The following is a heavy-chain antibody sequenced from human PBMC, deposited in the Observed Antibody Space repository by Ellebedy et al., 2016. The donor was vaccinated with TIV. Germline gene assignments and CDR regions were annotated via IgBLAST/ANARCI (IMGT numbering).Heavy chain of an antibody. CDR3: ARAHAYYYDNSPRENNYFDH. CDR2: FNPSGGST. D-gene: IGHD3-22*01. V-gene: IGHV1-46*01. J-gene: IGHJ4*02. Sequence: AASVKVSCKASGYAFTSYYIHWVRQAPGQGPEWMGIFNPSGGSTTYSQKFQGRVTMTGDTSTTTVYMQLSSLRSDDTAVYYCARAHAYYYDNSPRENNYFDHWGQGTLVTVSS. CDR1: GYAFTSYY.